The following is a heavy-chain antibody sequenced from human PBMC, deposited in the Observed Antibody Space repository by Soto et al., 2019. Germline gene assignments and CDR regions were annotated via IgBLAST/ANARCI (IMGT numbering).Heavy chain of an antibody. Sequence: GASVKVSCKAPGYIFTGYYMHWVRQAPGQGLEWMGWINPNSGGTKYSQKFQDRVTMTRDTSMSTAHMELSRLRSDDTAVYYCAVSGGNYGHRFDYWGQGTLVTVSS. CDR3: AVSGGNYGHRFDY. CDR2: INPNSGGT. CDR1: GYIFTGYY. J-gene: IGHJ4*02. D-gene: IGHD1-26*01. V-gene: IGHV1-2*02.